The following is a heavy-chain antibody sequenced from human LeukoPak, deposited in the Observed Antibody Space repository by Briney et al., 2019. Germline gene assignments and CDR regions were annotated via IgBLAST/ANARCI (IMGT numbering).Heavy chain of an antibody. CDR3: AKDLNSSGFGY. CDR1: GFTFSGYG. CDR2: ISYDGSNK. V-gene: IGHV3-30*18. D-gene: IGHD6-19*01. Sequence: GSLRLSCAASGFTFSGYGMHWVRQAPGKGLEWVAVISYDGSNKYYADSVKGRFTISRDNSKNTLYLQMNSLRAEDTAVYYCAKDLNSSGFGYWGQGTLVTVSS. J-gene: IGHJ4*02.